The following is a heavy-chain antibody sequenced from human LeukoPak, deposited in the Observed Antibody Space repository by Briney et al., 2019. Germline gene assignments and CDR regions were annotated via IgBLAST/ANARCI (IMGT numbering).Heavy chain of an antibody. D-gene: IGHD7-27*01. CDR1: GGSLSSYY. V-gene: IGHV4-59*01. Sequence: SETLSLICSVSGGSLSSYYWSWIRPPPGKGLEWIGYIYYSGSTNYNPSLKSRVTISVDTSKNQFSLKLSSVTAADTAVYYCARDLGHGWFDPWGQGTLVTVSS. CDR2: IYYSGST. CDR3: ARDLGHGWFDP. J-gene: IGHJ5*02.